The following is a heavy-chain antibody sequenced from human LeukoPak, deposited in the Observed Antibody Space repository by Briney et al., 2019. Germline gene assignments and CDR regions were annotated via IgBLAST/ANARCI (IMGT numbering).Heavy chain of an antibody. V-gene: IGHV4-39*07. CDR3: ARDRGTWNDDGFDY. CDR1: GGSITSSSYY. CDR2: IYYSGST. J-gene: IGHJ4*02. D-gene: IGHD1-1*01. Sequence: SETLSLTCAISGGSITSSSYYWAWIRQPPGKGLEWIGNIYYSGSTHYNPSLESRVNISVDTSKNKFSLKLSSVTAADTAVYYCARDRGTWNDDGFDYWGQGTLVTVSS.